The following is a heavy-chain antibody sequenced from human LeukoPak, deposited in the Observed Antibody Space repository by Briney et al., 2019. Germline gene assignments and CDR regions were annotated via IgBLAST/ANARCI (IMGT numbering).Heavy chain of an antibody. D-gene: IGHD3-10*01. CDR1: GFTFSSYN. J-gene: IGHJ4*02. Sequence: PGGSLRLSCAASGFTFSSYNMNWVRQAPGKGLEWVSGISASGGSTYYADSVKGRFTISRDNSKNTLYLQMNSLRAEDTAVYYCAKRPHGAGSYYLHYFDYWGQGTLVTVSS. CDR2: ISASGGST. V-gene: IGHV3-23*01. CDR3: AKRPHGAGSYYLHYFDY.